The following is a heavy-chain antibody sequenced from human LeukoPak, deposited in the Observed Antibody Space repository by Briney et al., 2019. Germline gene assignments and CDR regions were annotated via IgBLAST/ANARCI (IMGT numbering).Heavy chain of an antibody. D-gene: IGHD2-2*01. CDR3: ASSLRYCSSTSCFDY. Sequence: ASVKVSCKASGYTFTSYGISWVRQAPGQGREWMGWISAYNGNTNYAQKLQGRVTMTTDTSTSTAYMELRSLRSDDTAVYYCASSLRYCSSTSCFDYWGQGTLVTVSS. J-gene: IGHJ4*02. CDR1: GYTFTSYG. CDR2: ISAYNGNT. V-gene: IGHV1-18*01.